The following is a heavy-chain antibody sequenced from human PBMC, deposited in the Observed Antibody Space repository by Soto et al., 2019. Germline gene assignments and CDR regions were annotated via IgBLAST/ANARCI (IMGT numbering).Heavy chain of an antibody. Sequence: SETLSLTCAVSGYSISSGYYWGWIRQPPGKGLEWIGSIYHSGSTYYNPSLKSRVTISVDTSKNQFSLKLSSVTAADTAVYYCARDEVMVRGPLPSYYYYGMDVWGQGTTVTVSS. CDR1: GYSISSGYY. J-gene: IGHJ6*02. V-gene: IGHV4-38-2*02. CDR3: ARDEVMVRGPLPSYYYYGMDV. D-gene: IGHD3-10*01. CDR2: IYHSGST.